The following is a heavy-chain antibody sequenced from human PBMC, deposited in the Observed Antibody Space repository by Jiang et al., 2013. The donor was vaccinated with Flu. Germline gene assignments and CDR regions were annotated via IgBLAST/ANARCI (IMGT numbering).Heavy chain of an antibody. CDR3: ARDRVRAEVVYWFDP. D-gene: IGHD2-15*01. CDR1: SVSSYSAT. V-gene: IGHV6-1*01. Sequence: SVSSYSATWTWIRQSPSRGLEWLGRTYYRSKWYNDYAVSVKSRITINPDTSKNQFSLQLNSVTPEDTAVYYCARDRVRAEVVYWFDPWGQGTLVTVSS. CDR2: TYYRSKWYN. J-gene: IGHJ5*02.